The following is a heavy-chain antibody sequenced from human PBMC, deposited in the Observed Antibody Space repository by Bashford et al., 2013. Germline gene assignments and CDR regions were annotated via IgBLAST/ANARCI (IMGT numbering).Heavy chain of an antibody. CDR1: GYTFYRLP. Sequence: ASVKVSCKASGYTFYRLPCALGATGPWTRARVDGMDQPNRGDTNYAQNFQGRVTMTRDTSISTAYLELSRLRSDDTAVYYCAKDYCAGDCASFFDLWGRGTLVTVSS. D-gene: IGHD2-21*02. J-gene: IGHJ2*01. CDR2: QPNRGDT. CDR3: AKDYCAGDCASFFDL. V-gene: IGHV1-2*02.